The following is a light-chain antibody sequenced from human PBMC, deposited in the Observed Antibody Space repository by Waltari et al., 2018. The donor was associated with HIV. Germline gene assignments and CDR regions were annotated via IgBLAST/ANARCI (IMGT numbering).Light chain of an antibody. CDR3: QQYYSTPLT. V-gene: IGKV4-1*01. J-gene: IGKJ3*01. CDR1: QSVLYSSNNKNY. CDR2: WAS. Sequence: DIVMTQSPDSLAVSLGGGATINCKSSQSVLYSSNNKNYLAWYQQKPGQPPKLLIYWASTRESGVPDRFSGSGSGTDFTLTISSLQAEDVAVYYCQQYYSTPLTFGPGTKVDIK.